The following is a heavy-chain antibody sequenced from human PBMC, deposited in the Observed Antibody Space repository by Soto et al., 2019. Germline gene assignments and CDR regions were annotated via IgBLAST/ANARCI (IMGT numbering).Heavy chain of an antibody. CDR3: ARGAYCGGDCYTQYFDY. V-gene: IGHV3-74*01. CDR1: GFTFSSYW. D-gene: IGHD2-21*02. CDR2: INSDGSST. Sequence: GGSLRLSCAASGFTFSSYWMHWVRQAPGKGLVWVSRINSDGSSTSYADSVKGRFTISRDNAKNTLYLQTNSLRAEDTAVYYCARGAYCGGDCYTQYFDYWGQGTLVTVSS. J-gene: IGHJ4*02.